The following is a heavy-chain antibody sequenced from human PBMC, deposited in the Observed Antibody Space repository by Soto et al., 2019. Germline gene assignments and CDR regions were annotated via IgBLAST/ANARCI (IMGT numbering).Heavy chain of an antibody. CDR1: NGSISGFY. D-gene: IGHD1-26*01. V-gene: IGHV4-59*12. Sequence: SETLSLTCSVSNGSISGFYWTWIRQPPGKILEWSGYIHYSGRTDYNPSLTSRATMSVDTSKNQFSLNLKSITAADTAVYYCVRVGVGIGNHFDSWGRGTLVTVSS. CDR3: VRVGVGIGNHFDS. CDR2: IHYSGRT. J-gene: IGHJ4*02.